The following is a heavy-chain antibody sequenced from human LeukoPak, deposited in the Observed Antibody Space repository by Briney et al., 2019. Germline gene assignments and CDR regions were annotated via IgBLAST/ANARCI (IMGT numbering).Heavy chain of an antibody. CDR2: IIPIFGTA. Sequence: VASVKVSCKASGGTFSSYAISWVRQAPGQGLEWMGGIIPIFGTANYAQKLQGRVTMTTDTSTSTAYMELRSLRSDDTAVYYCARDSAHPSGVVMPEPRYYFDYWGQGTLVTVSS. J-gene: IGHJ4*02. D-gene: IGHD3-3*01. CDR3: ARDSAHPSGVVMPEPRYYFDY. V-gene: IGHV1-69*05. CDR1: GGTFSSYA.